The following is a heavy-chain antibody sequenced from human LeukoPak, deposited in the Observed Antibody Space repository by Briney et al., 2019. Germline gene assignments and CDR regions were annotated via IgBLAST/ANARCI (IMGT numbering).Heavy chain of an antibody. J-gene: IGHJ2*01. Sequence: GGSLRLSCAASGFTFTDYYLSWVRQAPGKGLEWVANIKQDGSEKYYVDSVKGRFTISRDNAKNSLYLQMNSLRAEDTAVYYCARDRRPKGWYFDLWGRGTLVTVSS. CDR2: IKQDGSEK. CDR3: ARDRRPKGWYFDL. CDR1: GFTFTDYY. V-gene: IGHV3-7*01.